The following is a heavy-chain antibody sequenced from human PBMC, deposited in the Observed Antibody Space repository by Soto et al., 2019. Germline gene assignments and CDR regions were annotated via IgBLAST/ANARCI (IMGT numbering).Heavy chain of an antibody. CDR1: GYSFTSYW. CDR2: IDPSDSYT. D-gene: IGHD6-13*01. V-gene: IGHV5-10-1*01. J-gene: IGHJ4*02. Sequence: GESLKISCKGSGYSFTSYWISWVRQMPGKGLEWMGRIDPSDSYTNYSPSFQGHVTISADKSISTAYLQWSSLKASDTAMYYCATIAAAGTSPFIGEDYWGQGTLVTVSS. CDR3: ATIAAAGTSPFIGEDY.